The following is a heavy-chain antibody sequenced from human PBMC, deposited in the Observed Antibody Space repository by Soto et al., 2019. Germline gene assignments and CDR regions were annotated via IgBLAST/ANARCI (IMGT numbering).Heavy chain of an antibody. Sequence: QVQLVESGGGVVQPGRSLRLTCAASEFTFSSYAMHWVRQAPGKGLEWVAVISYDGSKKYYADSVKGRFTISRDNSKNTLFMQMNSLRPEDTAVYYCARDQVEGPEDYYDSPCYSINTVWGQGTLVTVSS. CDR2: ISYDGSKK. CDR3: ARDQVEGPEDYYDSPCYSINTV. J-gene: IGHJ4*02. D-gene: IGHD3-22*01. CDR1: EFTFSSYA. V-gene: IGHV3-30-3*01.